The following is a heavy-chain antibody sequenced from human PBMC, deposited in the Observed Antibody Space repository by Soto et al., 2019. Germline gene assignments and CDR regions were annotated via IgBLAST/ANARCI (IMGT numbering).Heavy chain of an antibody. CDR1: GYTFTSYG. CDR2: ISAYNGNT. Sequence: ASVKVSCKASGYTFTSYGISWVRQAPGQGLEWMGWISAYNGNTNYAQKLQGRVTMTTDTSTSTAYMELRSLRSDDTAVYYCARRAEAYYYYGMDVWGQGTKVTVSS. V-gene: IGHV1-18*01. J-gene: IGHJ6*02. CDR3: ARRAEAYYYYGMDV.